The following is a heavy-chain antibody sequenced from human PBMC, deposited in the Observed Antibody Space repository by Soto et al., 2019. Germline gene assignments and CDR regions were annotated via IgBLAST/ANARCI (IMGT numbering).Heavy chain of an antibody. CDR3: AREGMTTASAYYYYYDMDV. J-gene: IGHJ6*02. CDR1: GFTFSSYW. D-gene: IGHD4-17*01. V-gene: IGHV3-7*01. Sequence: GGSLRLSCAASGFTFSSYWMSWVRQAPGKGLEWVANINQDGSEKSYVDSVKGRFTISRDNAKNSLYLQMNSLRAEDTAVYYCAREGMTTASAYYYYYDMDVRGQGTTVTVSS. CDR2: INQDGSEK.